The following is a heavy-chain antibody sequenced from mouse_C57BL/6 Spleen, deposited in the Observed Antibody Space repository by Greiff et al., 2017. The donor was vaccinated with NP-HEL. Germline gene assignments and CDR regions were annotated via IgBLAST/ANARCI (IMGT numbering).Heavy chain of an antibody. D-gene: IGHD6-1*01. CDR3: TRAIETNPLRYFDY. Sequence: DVQLVESGEGLVKPGGSLKLSCAASGFTFSSYAMSWVRQTPEKRLEWVAYISSGGDYIYYADTVKGRFTISRDNARNTLYLQMSSLKSEDTAMYYCTRAIETNPLRYFDYWGQGTTLTVSS. CDR2: ISSGGDYI. V-gene: IGHV5-9-1*02. CDR1: GFTFSSYA. J-gene: IGHJ2*01.